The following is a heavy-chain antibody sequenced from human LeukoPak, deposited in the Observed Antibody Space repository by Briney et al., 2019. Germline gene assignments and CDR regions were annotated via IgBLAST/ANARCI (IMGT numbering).Heavy chain of an antibody. CDR1: GYTFTSHG. Sequence: ASVKVSCKASGYTFTSHGISWVRQAPGQGLEWMGWINPNSGGTNYAQKFQGRVTMTRDTSISTAYMELSRLRSDDTAVYYCARDRTRTGYSSGWYHDYWGQGTLVTVSS. CDR3: ARDRTRTGYSSGWYHDY. CDR2: INPNSGGT. D-gene: IGHD6-19*01. J-gene: IGHJ4*02. V-gene: IGHV1-2*02.